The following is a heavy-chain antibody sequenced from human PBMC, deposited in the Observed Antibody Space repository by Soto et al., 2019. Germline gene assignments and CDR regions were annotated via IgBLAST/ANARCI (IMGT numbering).Heavy chain of an antibody. CDR2: ISYDGSNK. Sequence: PGGSLRLSCAASGFTFSSYGMHWVRQAPGKGLEWVAVISYDGSNKYYADSVKGRFTISRDNSKNTLYLQMNSLRAEDTAVYYCAKDLKSAARPYDFWSGYYKATGYSGQATLLTVSS. CDR3: AKDLKSAARPYDFWSGYYKATGY. CDR1: GFTFSSYG. V-gene: IGHV3-30*18. J-gene: IGHJ4*02. D-gene: IGHD3-3*01.